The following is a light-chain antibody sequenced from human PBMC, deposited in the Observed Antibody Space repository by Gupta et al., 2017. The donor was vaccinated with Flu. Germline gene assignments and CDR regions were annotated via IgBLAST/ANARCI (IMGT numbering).Light chain of an antibody. J-gene: IGKJ1*01. CDR2: KVS. Sequence: VVMTQSPLSLPVPLGQPASIPYRSSPSLVYSDGNTYLNWFQQRPGQSPRRLIYKVSNRYSGVPDRSSGSCSGTYFTPKSSRVDADDVGFYYCMQGTHWRTFGQGTKVEIK. CDR1: PSLVYSDGNTY. CDR3: MQGTHWRT. V-gene: IGKV2-30*01.